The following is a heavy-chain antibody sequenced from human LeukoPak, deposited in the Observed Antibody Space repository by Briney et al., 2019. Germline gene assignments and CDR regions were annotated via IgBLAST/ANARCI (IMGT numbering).Heavy chain of an antibody. Sequence: GESLKISCKGSGYSFTSYWIGWVRQMPGKGLEWMGIIFPGDSDTRYSPSFQGQVTISADKSISTAYLQWSSLKASDTAMYYCARRVGSSSAGGWFDPWGQGTLVIVSS. CDR1: GYSFTSYW. J-gene: IGHJ5*02. D-gene: IGHD6-6*01. V-gene: IGHV5-51*01. CDR2: IFPGDSDT. CDR3: ARRVGSSSAGGWFDP.